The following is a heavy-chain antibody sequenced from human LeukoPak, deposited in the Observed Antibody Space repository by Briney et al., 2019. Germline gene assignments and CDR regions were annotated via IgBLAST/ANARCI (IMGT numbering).Heavy chain of an antibody. CDR3: AREGYYGSGSPPSLHFDY. CDR1: GFTFRNYV. D-gene: IGHD3-10*01. CDR2: TSSDLNVK. Sequence: GGSLRLSCAASGFTFRNYVIHWVRQAPGKGLEWVAVTSSDLNVKLYADSVKGRFTISRDNSRSTLYLQMNSLRPEDTAIYYCAREGYYGSGSPPSLHFDYWGQGTLVTVSS. V-gene: IGHV3-30-3*01. J-gene: IGHJ4*02.